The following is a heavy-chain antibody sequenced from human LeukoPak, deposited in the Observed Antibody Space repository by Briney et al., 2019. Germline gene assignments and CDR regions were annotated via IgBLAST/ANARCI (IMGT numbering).Heavy chain of an antibody. V-gene: IGHV3-7*01. CDR3: AIGTYYDFWSARPQNYYYMDV. CDR2: IKQDGSGK. CDR1: GFTFSYYW. D-gene: IGHD3-3*01. J-gene: IGHJ6*03. Sequence: PGGSLRLSCAASGFTFSYYWMGWVRQAPGKGLEWVANIKQDGSGKYYVDSVKGRFTISRDDAKNSLYLQMNSLRAEDTAVYYCAIGTYYDFWSARPQNYYYMDVWGKGTTVTVSS.